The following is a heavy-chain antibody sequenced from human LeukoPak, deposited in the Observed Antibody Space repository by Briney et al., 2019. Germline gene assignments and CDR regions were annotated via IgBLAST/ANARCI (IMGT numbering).Heavy chain of an antibody. CDR1: GGTFSSYA. J-gene: IGHJ6*02. Sequence: SVKVSCKASGGTFSSYAISWVRQAPGQGLEWMGGIIPIFGTANYAQKFQGRATITADESTSTAYMELSSLRSEDTAVYYCARSYCSSTSCYMDYYYYGMDVWGQGTTVTVSS. CDR2: IIPIFGTA. V-gene: IGHV1-69*13. CDR3: ARSYCSSTSCYMDYYYYGMDV. D-gene: IGHD2-2*02.